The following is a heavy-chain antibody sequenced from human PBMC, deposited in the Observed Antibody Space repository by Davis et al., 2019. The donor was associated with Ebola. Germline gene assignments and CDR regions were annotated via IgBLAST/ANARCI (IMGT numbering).Heavy chain of an antibody. V-gene: IGHV4-39*07. J-gene: IGHJ4*02. Sequence: PSETLSLTCTISGGSISSGSYYWGWIRQPPGKGLEWIGSIYHSGSTYYNPSLKSRVTISVDTSKNQFSLKLSSVTAADTAVYYCARLAVRLRGSEYYFDYWGQGTLVTVSS. CDR1: GGSISSGSYY. D-gene: IGHD4-17*01. CDR2: IYHSGST. CDR3: ARLAVRLRGSEYYFDY.